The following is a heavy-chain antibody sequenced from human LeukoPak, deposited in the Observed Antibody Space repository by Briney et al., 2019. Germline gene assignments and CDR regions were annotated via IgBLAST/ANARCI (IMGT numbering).Heavy chain of an antibody. D-gene: IGHD6-19*01. CDR3: AREGTSSGWPLDY. Sequence: KPSETLSLTCSVSGDSIDSVSYYWGWIRQPPGKGLEWIGYIYYSGSTYYNPSLKSRVIISVDTSKNQFSLKLNSVTAADTAVYYCAREGTSSGWPLDYWGQGTLVTVSS. CDR2: IYYSGST. J-gene: IGHJ4*02. CDR1: GDSIDSVSYY. V-gene: IGHV4-30-4*08.